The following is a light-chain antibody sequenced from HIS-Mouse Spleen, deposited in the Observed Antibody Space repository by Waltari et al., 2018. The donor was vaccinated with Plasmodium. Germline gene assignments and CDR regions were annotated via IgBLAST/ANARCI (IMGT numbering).Light chain of an antibody. CDR3: CSYAGSSTWV. CDR1: SSAGGSSNL. Sequence: QSALTQPASVSGSPGQSITISCTGTSSAGGSSNLVSWYQQHPGKAPKHMIYEGSKRPSGVSNRFSGSKSGNTASLTISGLQAEDEADYYCCSYAGSSTWVFGGGTKLTVL. V-gene: IGLV2-23*01. J-gene: IGLJ3*02. CDR2: EGS.